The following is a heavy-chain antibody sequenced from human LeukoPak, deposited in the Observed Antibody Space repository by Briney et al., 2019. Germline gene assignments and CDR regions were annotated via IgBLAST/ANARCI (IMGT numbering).Heavy chain of an antibody. J-gene: IGHJ4*02. Sequence: PGGSLRLSCAASGFTFSSYAMHWVRQAPGKGLEWVAVISYDGSNKYYADSVKGRFTISRDNSKNTLYLQMNSLRAEDTAVYYCARGYDSSGYYPDYWGQGTLVTVSS. V-gene: IGHV3-30*04. CDR1: GFTFSSYA. D-gene: IGHD3-22*01. CDR2: ISYDGSNK. CDR3: ARGYDSSGYYPDY.